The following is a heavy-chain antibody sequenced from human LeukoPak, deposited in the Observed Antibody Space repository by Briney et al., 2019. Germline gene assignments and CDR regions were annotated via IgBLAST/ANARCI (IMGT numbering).Heavy chain of an antibody. CDR1: GFTFSRSA. Sequence: PGGSLRLSCVGSGFTFSRSAMSWVRLAPGKGLEWVSGISGSGGHTYYTDSVKGRFTISRDNSGTTVPLEMKSLTTDDTAVYFCAKEGRLTVAAVVVENYFDYWGLGTPVIVSA. V-gene: IGHV3-23*01. D-gene: IGHD3-22*01. CDR2: ISGSGGHT. J-gene: IGHJ4*02. CDR3: AKEGRLTVAAVVVENYFDY.